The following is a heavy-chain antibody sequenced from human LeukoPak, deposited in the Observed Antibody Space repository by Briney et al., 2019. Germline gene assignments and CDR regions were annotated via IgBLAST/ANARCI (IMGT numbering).Heavy chain of an antibody. Sequence: ASVKVSCKASGYTFTSYGISWVRQAPGQGLEWMGWISAYNGNTNYAQKLQGRVTMTTDTSTSTAYMELRSLRSDETAVYYCARAYCGGDCYSNYYYMDVWGKGTTVTVSS. J-gene: IGHJ6*03. CDR3: ARAYCGGDCYSNYYYMDV. V-gene: IGHV1-18*01. CDR2: ISAYNGNT. D-gene: IGHD2-21*02. CDR1: GYTFTSYG.